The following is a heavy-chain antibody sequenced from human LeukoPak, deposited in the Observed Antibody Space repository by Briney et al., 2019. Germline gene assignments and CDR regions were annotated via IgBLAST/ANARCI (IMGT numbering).Heavy chain of an antibody. D-gene: IGHD3-10*01. CDR1: GGSFSGYY. CDR3: ASRVDYYGSGSYYFDY. Sequence: SETLSLTCAVYGGSFSGYYWSWIRQPPGKGLEWIGEINHSGSTNYNPSLKSRATISVDTSKTQFSLKLGSVTAADTAVYYCASRVDYYGSGSYYFDYWGQGTLVTVSS. J-gene: IGHJ4*02. V-gene: IGHV4-34*01. CDR2: INHSGST.